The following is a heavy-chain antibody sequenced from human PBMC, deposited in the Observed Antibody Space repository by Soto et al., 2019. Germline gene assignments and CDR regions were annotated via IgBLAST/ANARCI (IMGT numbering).Heavy chain of an antibody. CDR3: ARGMAVAGHYFDS. V-gene: IGHV4-34*01. D-gene: IGHD6-19*01. CDR1: GGSFSGYY. J-gene: IGHJ4*02. Sequence: QVQLQQWGAGLLKPSETLSLTCAVYGGSFSGYYWSWIRQPPGKGLEWIGEINHSGSTNYNPSLMSRVPISVDTSKNQFSLKLSSVTAADTAVYYCARGMAVAGHYFDSWGQGTLVTVSS. CDR2: INHSGST.